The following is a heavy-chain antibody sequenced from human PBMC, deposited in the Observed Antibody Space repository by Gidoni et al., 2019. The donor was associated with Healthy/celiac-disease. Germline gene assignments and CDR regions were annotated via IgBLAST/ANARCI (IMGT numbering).Heavy chain of an antibody. Sequence: QVQLVQSGAEVKKPGASVKVSCKASGYTSTTYYMHWVRQAPGQGLEWMGIINPSGGTTSYAQKFQGRVTMTRDTSTSTVYMELSSLRSEDTAVYYCARDGGMITFGGVPDYWGQGTLVTVSS. D-gene: IGHD3-16*01. CDR1: GYTSTTYY. J-gene: IGHJ4*02. V-gene: IGHV1-46*01. CDR2: INPSGGTT. CDR3: ARDGGMITFGGVPDY.